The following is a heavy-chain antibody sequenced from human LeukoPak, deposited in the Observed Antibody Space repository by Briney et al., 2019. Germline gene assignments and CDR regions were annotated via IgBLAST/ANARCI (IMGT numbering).Heavy chain of an antibody. D-gene: IGHD5-18*01. CDR3: AKNPTAMVTYYFDY. Sequence: GGSLRLSCAASGFTFSSYEMNWVRQAPGKGLEGVSYISSSGSTIYYADSVKGRFTISRDNSKNTLYLQMNSLRAEDTAVYYCAKNPTAMVTYYFDYWGQGTLVTVSS. V-gene: IGHV3-48*03. CDR2: ISSSGSTI. CDR1: GFTFSSYE. J-gene: IGHJ4*02.